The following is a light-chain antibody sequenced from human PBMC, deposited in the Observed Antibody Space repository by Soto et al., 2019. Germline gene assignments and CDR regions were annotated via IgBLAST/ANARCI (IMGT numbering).Light chain of an antibody. V-gene: IGKV3-20*01. J-gene: IGKJ4*01. Sequence: PGERATLSCRASQSVTSSYLAWYQQKPGQAPRLLIYGASSRATGIPDRFSGSGSGTDFTLTISRLEPEDFAVYYCQQYDTSPLTFGGGTRVDIK. CDR2: GAS. CDR1: QSVTSSY. CDR3: QQYDTSPLT.